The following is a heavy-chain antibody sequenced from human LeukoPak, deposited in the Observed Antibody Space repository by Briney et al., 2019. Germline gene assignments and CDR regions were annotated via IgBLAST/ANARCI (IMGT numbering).Heavy chain of an antibody. CDR2: IKLNGGGK. D-gene: IGHD5-24*01. V-gene: IGHV3-7*01. J-gene: IGHJ4*02. CDR1: GFTFSSFW. Sequence: GGSLRLSCAASGFTFSSFWMNWVRQPPGKGLEWVAHIKLNGGGKDYAGSVKGRFTISRDDAKNSVYLEINSLRAEDTAVYYCARDADGHFDSWGQGTLVIVSS. CDR3: ARDADGHFDS.